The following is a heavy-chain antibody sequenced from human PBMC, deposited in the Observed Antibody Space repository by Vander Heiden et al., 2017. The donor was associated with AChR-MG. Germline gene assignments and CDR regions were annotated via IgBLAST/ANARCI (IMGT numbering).Heavy chain of an antibody. V-gene: IGHV3-53*02. CDR3: ARGYGDFAFDI. CDR1: GFTVNSNY. D-gene: IGHD4-17*01. CDR2: IYSGGST. Sequence: EVQLVETGRGLIQPGGSLRLSCAASGFTVNSNYMSWGRQAPGKGLEWVSVIYSGGSTYYADSGKGRFTISRDNSKNTLYLQMNSLRAEDTAGYYCARGYGDFAFDIWGQGTMVTVSS. J-gene: IGHJ3*02.